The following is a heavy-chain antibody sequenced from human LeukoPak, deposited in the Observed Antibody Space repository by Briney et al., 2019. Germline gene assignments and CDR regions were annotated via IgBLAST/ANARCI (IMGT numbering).Heavy chain of an antibody. Sequence: PSETLSLTCTVSSGSISSYYWSWIRQPPGKGLEWIGYIYFRGSTDYNPSLESRVTISVDTSKNQFSLKLRSVTAADTAVYYCAGLFPYDSGERGAFDVWGPGTMVTVSS. CDR3: AGLFPYDSGERGAFDV. CDR1: SGSISSYY. V-gene: IGHV4-59*08. D-gene: IGHD3-22*01. CDR2: IYFRGST. J-gene: IGHJ3*01.